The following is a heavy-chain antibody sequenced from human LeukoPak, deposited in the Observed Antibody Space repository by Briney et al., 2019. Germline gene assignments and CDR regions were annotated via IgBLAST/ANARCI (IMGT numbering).Heavy chain of an antibody. CDR2: IYYRGMT. Sequence: PSETLSLTCAVSGGSVSSGGYAWSWIRQPPGKGLEWIGYIYYRGMTYFNPSLKSRASISVDTSKNQFSLKLTSVTAADTAVFDCVRGDYSSGWHLDYWGQGTLVTVSS. D-gene: IGHD6-19*01. CDR1: GGSVSSGGYA. J-gene: IGHJ4*02. V-gene: IGHV4-30-4*07. CDR3: VRGDYSSGWHLDY.